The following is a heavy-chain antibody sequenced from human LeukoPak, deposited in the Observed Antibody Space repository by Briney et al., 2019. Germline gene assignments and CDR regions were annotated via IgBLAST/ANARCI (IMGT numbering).Heavy chain of an antibody. Sequence: ASVKVSRKASGYTFTGYYVHWVRQAPGQGLEWMGWINPNSGGTNYAQKLQGRVTMTTDTSTSTAYMELRSLRSDDTAVYYCARGKEAYCGGDCYSHWGQGTLVTVSS. CDR3: ARGKEAYCGGDCYSH. D-gene: IGHD2-21*02. CDR2: INPNSGGT. CDR1: GYTFTGYY. J-gene: IGHJ4*02. V-gene: IGHV1-2*02.